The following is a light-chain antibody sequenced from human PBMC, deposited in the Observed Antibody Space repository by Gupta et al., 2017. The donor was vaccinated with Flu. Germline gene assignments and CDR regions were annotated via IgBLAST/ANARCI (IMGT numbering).Light chain of an antibody. CDR3: QQYRSSPRT. V-gene: IGKV3-20*01. J-gene: IGKJ1*01. Sequence: EIVLTQSPGTLSLSPGERATLSCRASQSVTSVSSTFLAWYQQKPGQAPRLLIYSASSRAPDIPDRFSGSGYGTDFTLTISRLEPEDFAVYYCQQYRSSPRTFGQGTKLEIK. CDR1: QSVTSVSSTF. CDR2: SAS.